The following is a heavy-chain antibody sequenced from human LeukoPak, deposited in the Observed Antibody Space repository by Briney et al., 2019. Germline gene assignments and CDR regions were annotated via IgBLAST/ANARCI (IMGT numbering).Heavy chain of an antibody. V-gene: IGHV3-30*01. Sequence: GRSLRLSCAASGFTFSRNAMHWVRQAPGEGLEWVAVTSPDGSEKYYADSVKGRFTISRDNSKNTVFLQMNSLSTEDTAVYSCFTGSAYYYDSWGQGTLVTVSS. CDR2: TSPDGSEK. CDR3: FTGSAYYYDS. J-gene: IGHJ5*01. D-gene: IGHD3-22*01. CDR1: GFTFSRNA.